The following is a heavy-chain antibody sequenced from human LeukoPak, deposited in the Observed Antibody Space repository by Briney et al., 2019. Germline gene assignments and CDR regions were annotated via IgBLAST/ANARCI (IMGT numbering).Heavy chain of an antibody. J-gene: IGHJ1*01. CDR1: GFSFSNYA. CDR3: ARGYCGGDCYGD. V-gene: IGHV3-21*01. CDR2: IDGSSSHI. D-gene: IGHD2-21*02. Sequence: GGSLRLSCAASGFSFSNYAMNWVRQAPGKGLEWVSSIDGSSSHIYYADSVKGRYTISRDNTKSSLYLQMNSLRAEDMAVYYCARGYCGGDCYGDWGQGTLVTVSS.